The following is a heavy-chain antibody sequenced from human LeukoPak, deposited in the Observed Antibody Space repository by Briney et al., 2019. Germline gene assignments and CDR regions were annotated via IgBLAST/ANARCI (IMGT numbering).Heavy chain of an antibody. D-gene: IGHD2-8*02. CDR1: GFTFSSFA. CDR2: FDGNGPNT. V-gene: IGHV3-23*01. J-gene: IGHJ4*02. Sequence: HSGGSLRLSCAASGFTFSSFAMTWVRQAPGKGLEWVSGFDGNGPNTYYADSVKGRWTTSRDNSRNTLYLEMNSLRPEDTAIYYCAKPRTTGLGWAQFDYWGQGSLVTVSS. CDR3: AKPRTTGLGWAQFDY.